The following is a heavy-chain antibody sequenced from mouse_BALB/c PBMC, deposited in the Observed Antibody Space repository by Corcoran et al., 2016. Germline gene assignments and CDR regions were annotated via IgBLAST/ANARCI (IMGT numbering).Heavy chain of an antibody. V-gene: IGHV14-3*02. D-gene: IGHD4-1*01. CDR2: IDPANGNT. CDR3: ANWDWYFDV. CDR1: GFNIKDTY. Sequence: EVQLQQSGAELVKPGDSVKLSCTASGFNIKDTYMHWVKQRPEQGLEWIGRIDPANGNTKYDPKFQGKATITADTSSNTAYLQLSSLTSEDTAVYYCANWDWYFDVWGAWTTVTVSS. J-gene: IGHJ1*01.